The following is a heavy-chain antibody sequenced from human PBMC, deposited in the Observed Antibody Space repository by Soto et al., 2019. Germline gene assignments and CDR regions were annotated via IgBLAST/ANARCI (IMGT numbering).Heavy chain of an antibody. J-gene: IGHJ6*03. D-gene: IGHD3-9*01. CDR3: AKDRFDILTGYYSNNYYYYMDV. Sequence: SGGSLRLSCAASGFTFSSYAMSWVRQAPGEGLEWVSAISGSGGSTYYADSVKGRFTISRDNSKNTLYLQMNSLRAEDTAVYYCAKDRFDILTGYYSNNYYYYMDVWCKGTSVTVSS. V-gene: IGHV3-23*01. CDR2: ISGSGGST. CDR1: GFTFSSYA.